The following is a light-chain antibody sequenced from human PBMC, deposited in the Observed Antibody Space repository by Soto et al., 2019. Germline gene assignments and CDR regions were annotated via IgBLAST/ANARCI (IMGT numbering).Light chain of an antibody. CDR1: SSDVGGYDH. Sequence: QSALTQPASVSGSPGQSITISCTGSSSDVGGYDHVSWYQQHPGTAPQLLICDVSNRPSGVSNRFSGSKSGNTASLTISGLQAEDEADYYCRSFTSSTTWVFGGGTKLTVL. V-gene: IGLV2-14*03. CDR3: RSFTSSTTWV. J-gene: IGLJ2*01. CDR2: DVS.